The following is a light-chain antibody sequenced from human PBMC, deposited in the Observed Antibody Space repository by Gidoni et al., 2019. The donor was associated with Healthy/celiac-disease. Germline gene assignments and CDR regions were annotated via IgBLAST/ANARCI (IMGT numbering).Light chain of an antibody. Sequence: DILITQSPDSLSLSLGESATINFKSSQSVLYSSNNNNNLAWYQQKPGQRPKLLIYWASTRESGVPDRFSGSGCGTDLDLTISSLQAEDVEVYYCQQYYSTPRSTFGGGTKVEIK. CDR3: QQYYSTPRST. CDR1: QSVLYSSNNNNN. V-gene: IGKV4-1*01. CDR2: WAS. J-gene: IGKJ4*01.